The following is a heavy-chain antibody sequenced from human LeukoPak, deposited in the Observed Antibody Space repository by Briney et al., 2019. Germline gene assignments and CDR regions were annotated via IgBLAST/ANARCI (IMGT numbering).Heavy chain of an antibody. CDR3: ARDFRGYGY. V-gene: IGHV4-30-4*01. CDR2: ISYSGST. J-gene: IGHJ4*02. D-gene: IGHD5-12*01. Sequence: PSQTLSLTCTVSGGSISSGDDYWSWIRQPPGKGLEWIGYISYSGSTYYNPSLKSRVTISVDTSKNQFSLKLSSVTAADAAVYYCARDFRGYGYWGQGTLVTVSS. CDR1: GGSISSGDDY.